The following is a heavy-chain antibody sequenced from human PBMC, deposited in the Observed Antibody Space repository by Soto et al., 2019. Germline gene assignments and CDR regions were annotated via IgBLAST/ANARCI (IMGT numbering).Heavy chain of an antibody. CDR2: ISAYNGNT. CDR3: ALKGWHSGYDLRDYYHYYGLDV. CDR1: GYTFTSYG. V-gene: IGHV1-18*01. Sequence: ASVKVSCKASGYTFTSYGISWVRQAPGQGLEWMGWISAYNGNTNYAQKLQGRVTMTTDTSTSTAYMELRSLRSDDTAVYYCALKGWHSGYDLRDYYHYYGLDVWGQGTTVTVSS. D-gene: IGHD5-12*01. J-gene: IGHJ6*02.